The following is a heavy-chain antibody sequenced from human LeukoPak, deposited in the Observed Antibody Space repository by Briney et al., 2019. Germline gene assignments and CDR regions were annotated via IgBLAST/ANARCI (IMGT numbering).Heavy chain of an antibody. CDR3: AGAEDIVVVPAFDY. Sequence: SETLSLTCAVYGGSFSGYYWSGIRQPPGKGLEWIGEINHSGSTNYNPSLKSRVTISVDTSKNQFSLKLSSVTAADTAVYYCAGAEDIVVVPAFDYWGQGTLVTVSS. CDR1: GGSFSGYY. CDR2: INHSGST. J-gene: IGHJ4*02. V-gene: IGHV4-34*01. D-gene: IGHD2-2*01.